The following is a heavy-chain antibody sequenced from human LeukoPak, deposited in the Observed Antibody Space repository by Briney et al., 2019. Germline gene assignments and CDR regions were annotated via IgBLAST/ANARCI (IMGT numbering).Heavy chain of an antibody. J-gene: IGHJ4*02. Sequence: GGSLRLSCAASGFTFSSYGMHWVRQAPGKGLEWVAVIWYDGSNKYYADPVKGRFTISRDNSKNTLYLQMNSLRAEDTAVYYCAREAVADMAFDYWGQGTLVTVSS. V-gene: IGHV3-33*01. D-gene: IGHD6-19*01. CDR2: IWYDGSNK. CDR1: GFTFSSYG. CDR3: AREAVADMAFDY.